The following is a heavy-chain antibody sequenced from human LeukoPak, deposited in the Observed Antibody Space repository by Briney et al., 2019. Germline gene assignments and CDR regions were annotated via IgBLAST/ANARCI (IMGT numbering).Heavy chain of an antibody. Sequence: GGSLRLSCAASGFTFSSYGMHWGRQAPGKGLGRGSVISYDGSNKYYEDTLTGPFTISRDNSKTTLSLQMNSLRAEDTAVYYCAKDTPGLDYWGQGTLVTVSS. CDR3: AKDTPGLDY. CDR1: GFTFSSYG. CDR2: ISYDGSNK. V-gene: IGHV3-30*18. J-gene: IGHJ4*02.